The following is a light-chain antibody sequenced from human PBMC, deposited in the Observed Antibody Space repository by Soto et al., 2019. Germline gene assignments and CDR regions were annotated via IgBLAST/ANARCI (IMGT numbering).Light chain of an antibody. Sequence: IVLTQSPVTLSLSPCEIATLSCSSSQSVSSSYLAWYQQKPGQAPRLLIYGASSRATGIPDRFSGSGSGTDFTLTISRLEPEDFAVYYCQQYGSSSLTFGGGTKVDIK. J-gene: IGKJ4*01. CDR3: QQYGSSSLT. CDR1: QSVSSSY. CDR2: GAS. V-gene: IGKV3-20*01.